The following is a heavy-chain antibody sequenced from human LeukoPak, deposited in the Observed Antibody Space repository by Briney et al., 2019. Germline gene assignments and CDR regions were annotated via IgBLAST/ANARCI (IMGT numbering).Heavy chain of an antibody. CDR2: IYSGGST. D-gene: IGHD2-21*02. CDR3: AKGRVPGTVTATYDAFDI. Sequence: PGGSLRLSCAASGFTVSSNYMSWVRQAPGKGLEWVSVIYSGGSTYYADSVKGRFTISRDNSKNTLYLQMNSLRPEDTAVYYCAKGRVPGTVTATYDAFDIWGQGTMVTVSS. CDR1: GFTVSSNY. J-gene: IGHJ3*02. V-gene: IGHV3-53*05.